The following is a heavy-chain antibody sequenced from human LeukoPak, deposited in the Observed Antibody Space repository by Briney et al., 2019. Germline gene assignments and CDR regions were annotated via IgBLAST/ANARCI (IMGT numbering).Heavy chain of an antibody. D-gene: IGHD6-19*01. J-gene: IGHJ4*02. CDR1: GFTFSSYA. V-gene: IGHV3-23*01. Sequence: HPGGSLRLSCAASGFTFSSYAMSWVRQAPGKGLEWVSAISGSGGSTYYADSVKGRFTISRDNSKNTLYLQMNSLRAEDTAVYYCAKIIAVAEVGDYWGQGTLVTVSS. CDR3: AKIIAVAEVGDY. CDR2: ISGSGGST.